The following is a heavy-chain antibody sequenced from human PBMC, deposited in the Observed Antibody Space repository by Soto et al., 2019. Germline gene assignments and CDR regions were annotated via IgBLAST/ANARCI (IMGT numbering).Heavy chain of an antibody. V-gene: IGHV3-48*02. D-gene: IGHD5-12*01. CDR2: ISSSSSTI. CDR3: ARWPSRGYSGYDSWGFDY. CDR1: GFTFSSYS. Sequence: GGSLRLSCAASGFTFSSYSMNWVRQAPGKGLEWVSYISSSSSTIYYADSVKGRFTISRDNAKNSLYLQMNSLRDEDTAVYYCARWPSRGYSGYDSWGFDYWGQGTLVTVSS. J-gene: IGHJ4*02.